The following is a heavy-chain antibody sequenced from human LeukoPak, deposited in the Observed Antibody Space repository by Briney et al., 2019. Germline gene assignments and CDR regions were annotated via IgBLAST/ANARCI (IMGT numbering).Heavy chain of an antibody. CDR2: IIPILGVA. CDR1: GGTFSSYT. D-gene: IGHD3-22*01. J-gene: IGHJ4*02. Sequence: SVKVSCKASGGTFSSYTISWVRQAPGQGLEWVGRIIPILGVANCAQKFQGRVTITADISTSTAYMELSSLRSEDTAVYYCATNYYDTRGFWGQGTLVTVSS. CDR3: ATNYYDTRGF. V-gene: IGHV1-69*02.